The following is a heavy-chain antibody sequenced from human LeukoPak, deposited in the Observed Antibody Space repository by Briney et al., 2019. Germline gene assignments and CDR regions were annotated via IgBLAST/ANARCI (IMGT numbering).Heavy chain of an antibody. J-gene: IGHJ6*02. CDR2: IHNNGDT. CDR1: DDSIRGYY. D-gene: IGHD1-26*01. CDR3: ARHVVGATRSGYYYYGMDV. V-gene: IGHV4-59*08. Sequence: PSETLSLTCTVSDDSIRGYYWNWIRQAPGKALEWIGHIHNNGDTAYNFSLKSRVTISMDTSKNQFSLKLSSVTAADTAVYYCARHVVGATRSGYYYYGMDVWGQGTTVTVSS.